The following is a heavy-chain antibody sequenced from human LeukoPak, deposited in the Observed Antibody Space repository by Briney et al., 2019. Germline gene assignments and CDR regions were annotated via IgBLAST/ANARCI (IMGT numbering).Heavy chain of an antibody. J-gene: IGHJ5*02. CDR2: IYHSGST. V-gene: IGHV4-39*07. D-gene: IGHD3-9*01. Sequence: SETLSLTCTVSGGSISSSSYYWGWIRQPPGKGLEWIGSIYHSGSTYYNPSLKSRVTISVDTSKNQFSLKLSSVTAADTAVYYCARDGPLLRYFDRNWFDPWGQGTLVTVSS. CDR3: ARDGPLLRYFDRNWFDP. CDR1: GGSISSSSYY.